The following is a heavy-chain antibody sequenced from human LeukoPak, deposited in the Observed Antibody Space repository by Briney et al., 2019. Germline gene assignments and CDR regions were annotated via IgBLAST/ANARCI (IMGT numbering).Heavy chain of an antibody. Sequence: ASVKVSCKASGYRFTSYGISWVRQAPGQGLEWMGWVSAYNGNTNYAQKFQGRVTMTTDTSTSTAYMEVRSLRSDDTAVYYCARLAPRYCGGDCYRYWGQGTLVTVSS. CDR2: VSAYNGNT. V-gene: IGHV1-18*01. CDR3: ARLAPRYCGGDCYRY. D-gene: IGHD2-21*01. J-gene: IGHJ4*02. CDR1: GYRFTSYG.